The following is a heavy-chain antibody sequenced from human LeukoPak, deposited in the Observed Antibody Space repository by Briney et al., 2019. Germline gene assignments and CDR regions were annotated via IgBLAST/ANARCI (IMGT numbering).Heavy chain of an antibody. V-gene: IGHV3-21*01. Sequence: PGGSLRLSCEASGFTFTTYSMTWVRQAPGKGLEWVSIISSGSSAIFSADALKGRFTISRDDAKNLLYLDMNSLRAEDTAVYYCAKEVQRITMVRGVIGTLIDYWGQGTLVTVSS. CDR2: ISSGSSAI. CDR3: AKEVQRITMVRGVIGTLIDY. J-gene: IGHJ4*02. CDR1: GFTFTTYS. D-gene: IGHD3-10*01.